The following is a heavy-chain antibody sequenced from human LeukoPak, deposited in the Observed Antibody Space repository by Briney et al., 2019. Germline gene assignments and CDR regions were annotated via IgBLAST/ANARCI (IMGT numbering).Heavy chain of an antibody. CDR2: IHRSGSP. CDR1: LDSTTIIFG. V-gene: IGHV4-4*02. CDR3: AREILGGFNPGAY. Sequence: NPSETLSLTCTVSLDSTTIIFGIWVPRPPGKGWRGLGEIHRSGSPNYNPSLQSRVTISIDRSRNQIVLELFCVTAADTAVYYCAREILGGFNPGAYWGQGTLVTVSS. J-gene: IGHJ4*02. D-gene: IGHD1-14*01.